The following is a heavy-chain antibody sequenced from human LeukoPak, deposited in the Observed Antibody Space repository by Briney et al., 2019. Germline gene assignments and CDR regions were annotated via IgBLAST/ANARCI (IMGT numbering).Heavy chain of an antibody. V-gene: IGHV1-2*06. CDR2: INPNTGGT. Sequence: ASVNVSCKASGYTFTAYYIHWVRQAPGQGLEWMGRINPNTGGTNSPQKFQGRVTMTRDTSINTVYMELRNLRSDDTATYYCAAGYYGSGSYYRWGQGTLVTVSS. CDR1: GYTFTAYY. CDR3: AAGYYGSGSYYR. D-gene: IGHD3-10*01. J-gene: IGHJ5*02.